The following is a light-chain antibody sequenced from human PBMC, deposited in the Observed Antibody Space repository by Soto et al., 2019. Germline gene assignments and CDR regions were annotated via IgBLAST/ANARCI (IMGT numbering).Light chain of an antibody. J-gene: IGKJ1*01. V-gene: IGKV1-16*01. CDR2: AAS. CDR1: HHINNY. Sequence: DIQMTQSPSSLSASVGDRVTITCRASHHINNYLSWFQQKPGKAPKLLVYAASSLQSGVPSRFSGSGSGTEFTLTISSLQPDDFATYYCQQYNGYSTWTFGQGTKVDIK. CDR3: QQYNGYSTWT.